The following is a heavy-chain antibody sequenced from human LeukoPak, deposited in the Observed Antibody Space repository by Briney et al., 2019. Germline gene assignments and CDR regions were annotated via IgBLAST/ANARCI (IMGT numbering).Heavy chain of an antibody. CDR1: GGSISSYY. CDR2: IYYSGST. CDR3: ARQMRQWLVFGWFDP. V-gene: IGHV4-59*08. Sequence: SETLSLTCTVSGGSISSYYWSWIRQPPGKGPEWIGYIYYSGSTNYNPSLKSRVTISVDTSKNQFSLKLSSVTAADTAVYYCARQMRQWLVFGWFDPWGQGTLVTVSS. D-gene: IGHD6-19*01. J-gene: IGHJ5*02.